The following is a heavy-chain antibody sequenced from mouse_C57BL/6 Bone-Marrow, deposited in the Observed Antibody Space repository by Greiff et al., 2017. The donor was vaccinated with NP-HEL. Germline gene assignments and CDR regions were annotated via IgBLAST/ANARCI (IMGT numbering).Heavy chain of an antibody. V-gene: IGHV2-3*01. Sequence: VMLVESGPGLVAPSQSLSITCTVSGFSLTSYGVSWVRQPPGKGLEWLGVIWGDGSTNYHSALISRLSISKDNSKSQVFLKLNSLQTDDTATYYCGIYYAQIEYYAMDYWGQGTSVTVSS. CDR1: GFSLTSYG. J-gene: IGHJ4*01. CDR2: IWGDGST. CDR3: GIYYAQIEYYAMDY. D-gene: IGHD1-1*02.